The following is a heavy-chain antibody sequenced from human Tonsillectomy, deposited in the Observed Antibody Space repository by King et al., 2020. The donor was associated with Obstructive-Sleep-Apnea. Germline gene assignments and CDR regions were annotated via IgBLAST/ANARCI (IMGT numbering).Heavy chain of an antibody. CDR1: GGSLSSGAYY. V-gene: IGHV4-31*03. Sequence: VQLQESGPGLVKPSETLSLTCTVSGGSLSSGAYYWSWIRQHPGKGLEWIGYIYYSGSTYYNPSLKSRVTISLDTSKNQFSLKLSSVTVADTAVYYCARDADGYNGLDYWGQGTLVTVSS. CDR3: ARDADGYNGLDY. D-gene: IGHD5-24*01. CDR2: IYYSGST. J-gene: IGHJ4*02.